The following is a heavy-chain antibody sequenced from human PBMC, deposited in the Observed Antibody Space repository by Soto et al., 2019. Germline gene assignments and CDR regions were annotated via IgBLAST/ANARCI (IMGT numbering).Heavy chain of an antibody. V-gene: IGHV1-3*01. CDR1: GYTFTSYA. J-gene: IGHJ4*02. CDR3: ASSNLYRIAARPDFDY. D-gene: IGHD6-6*01. CDR2: INAGNGNT. Sequence: ASVKVSCKASGYTFTSYAMHWVRQAPGQRLEWMGWINAGNGNTKYSQKFQGRVTITRDTSASTAYMVLSSLRSEDTAVYYCASSNLYRIAARPDFDYWGQGTLVTVSS.